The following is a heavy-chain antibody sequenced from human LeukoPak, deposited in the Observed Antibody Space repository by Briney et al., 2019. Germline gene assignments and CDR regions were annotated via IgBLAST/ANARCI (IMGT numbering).Heavy chain of an antibody. Sequence: PGGSLRLFCAASGFTVSSNYMSWVRQAPGKGLEWVSVFYTGGNTYYADSVQGRFTISRDNSKNTLYLQMDSLRAEDTAVYYCAGAYGYNYFDYWGQGTLVTVSS. CDR1: GFTVSSNY. CDR2: FYTGGNT. D-gene: IGHD4-17*01. CDR3: AGAYGYNYFDY. J-gene: IGHJ4*02. V-gene: IGHV3-53*01.